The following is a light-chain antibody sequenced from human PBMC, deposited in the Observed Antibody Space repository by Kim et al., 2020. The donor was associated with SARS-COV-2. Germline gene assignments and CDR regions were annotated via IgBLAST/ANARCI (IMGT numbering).Light chain of an antibody. CDR2: GNN. J-gene: IGLJ2*01. V-gene: IGLV1-40*01. CDR3: QSYDSSLSVV. Sequence: GQRVTISCPGSSSNIGAGYDVHWYQHLPGTAPKLLIYGNNNRASGVPDRFSGSKSGTSASLAITGLQAEDEANYYCQSYDSSLSVVFGGGTQLTVL. CDR1: SSNIGAGYD.